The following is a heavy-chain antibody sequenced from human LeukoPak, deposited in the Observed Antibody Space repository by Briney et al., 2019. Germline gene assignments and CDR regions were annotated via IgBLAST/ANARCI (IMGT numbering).Heavy chain of an antibody. D-gene: IGHD6-13*01. CDR1: GFTFEDYA. CDR2: ITWNSGYI. V-gene: IGHV3-9*01. Sequence: PGRSLRLSCAASGFTFEDYAMHWVRQAPGKGLEWVSGITWNSGYIAYGDSVKGRFTISRDNSKNTLYLQMNSLRAEDTAVYYCAKEPVTRERQLTPFDYWGQGTLVTVSS. CDR3: AKEPVTRERQLTPFDY. J-gene: IGHJ4*02.